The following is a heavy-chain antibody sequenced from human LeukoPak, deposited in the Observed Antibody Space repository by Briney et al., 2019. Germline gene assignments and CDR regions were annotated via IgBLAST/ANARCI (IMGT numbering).Heavy chain of an antibody. CDR3: ARTTYYDFWSGYFDY. D-gene: IGHD3-3*01. J-gene: IGHJ4*02. CDR1: GGSTSSSSYY. Sequence: PSETLSLTCTVSGGSTSSSSYYWGWIRQPPGKGLEWIGSIYYSGSTYYNPSLKSRVTISVDTSKNQFSLKLSSVTAADTAVYYCARTTYYDFWSGYFDYWGQGTLVTVSS. CDR2: IYYSGST. V-gene: IGHV4-39*01.